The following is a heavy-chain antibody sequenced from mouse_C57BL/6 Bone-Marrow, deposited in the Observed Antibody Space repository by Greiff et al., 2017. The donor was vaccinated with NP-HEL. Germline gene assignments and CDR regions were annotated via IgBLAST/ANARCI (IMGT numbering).Heavy chain of an antibody. D-gene: IGHD2-2*01. Sequence: EVQLQQPVAELVRPGASVKLSCTASGFTFNNTYMHWVKQRPEQGLEWIGRIDPANGNTKYTPKFQGKATLTADTSSNTAYLQLSSLTSEDTAIYYCGRGWWLRGYWGQGTTLTVSS. CDR3: GRGWWLRGY. J-gene: IGHJ2*01. CDR2: IDPANGNT. V-gene: IGHV14-3*01. CDR1: GFTFNNTY.